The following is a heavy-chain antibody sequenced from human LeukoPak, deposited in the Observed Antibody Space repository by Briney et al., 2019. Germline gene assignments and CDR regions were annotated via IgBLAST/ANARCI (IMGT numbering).Heavy chain of an antibody. CDR3: ARVGRGYSFKVYYSDY. V-gene: IGHV3-30*04. CDR1: GFTFSSFA. J-gene: IGHJ4*02. D-gene: IGHD5-18*01. CDR2: ISYDGSNK. Sequence: GGSLRLSCAASGFTFSSFAMHWVRQAPGKGLEWVAVISYDGSNKFYADSVKGRFTISRDNSNITLYLQMNSLGPEDTAVYYCARVGRGYSFKVYYSDYWGQGTLVTVSS.